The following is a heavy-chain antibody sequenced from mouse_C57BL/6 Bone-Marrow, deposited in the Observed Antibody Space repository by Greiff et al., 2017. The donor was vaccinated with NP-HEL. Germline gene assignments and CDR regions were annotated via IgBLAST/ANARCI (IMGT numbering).Heavy chain of an antibody. CDR2: ISGGGGNT. CDR3: ARGDYGSSYEGASYYFDY. J-gene: IGHJ2*01. D-gene: IGHD1-1*01. Sequence: EVMLVESGGGLVKPGGSLKLSCAASGFTFSSYTMSWVRQTPEKRLEWVATISGGGGNTYYPDSVKGRFTISRDNAKNTLYLQMSSLRSEDTALYYCARGDYGSSYEGASYYFDYWGQGTTLTVSS. CDR1: GFTFSSYT. V-gene: IGHV5-9*01.